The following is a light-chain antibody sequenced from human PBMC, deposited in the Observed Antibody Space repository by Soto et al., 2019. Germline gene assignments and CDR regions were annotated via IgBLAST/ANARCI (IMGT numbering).Light chain of an antibody. Sequence: EIVLTQSPDTLSLSPGERATLSCRASQSFSGHLAWYPQKPGQAPRLLIYDASKRATGIPARFSGSGFGTDYTLTIRSLEPEDFAVYYCQQRSKWRTFGQGTKVEIK. V-gene: IGKV3-11*01. J-gene: IGKJ1*01. CDR2: DAS. CDR3: QQRSKWRT. CDR1: QSFSGH.